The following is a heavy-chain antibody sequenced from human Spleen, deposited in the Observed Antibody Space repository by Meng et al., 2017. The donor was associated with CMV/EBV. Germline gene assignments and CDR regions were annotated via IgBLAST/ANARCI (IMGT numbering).Heavy chain of an antibody. V-gene: IGHV3-15*01. CDR3: TTDWR. Sequence: GESLKISCAASGFTFSDARMNWVRQAPGKGLEWVGRIKSEADGGTRDYAAPVTGRFTISRDDSKNTLYLQMTNLKAEDTAIYYCTTDWRWGQGALVTVSS. CDR1: GFTFSDAR. CDR2: IKSEADGGTR. J-gene: IGHJ4*02.